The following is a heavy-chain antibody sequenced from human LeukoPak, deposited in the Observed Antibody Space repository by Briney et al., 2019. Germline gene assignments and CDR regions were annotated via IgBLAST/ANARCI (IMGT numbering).Heavy chain of an antibody. J-gene: IGHJ5*02. CDR1: GYTFTGYY. V-gene: IGHV1-2*02. D-gene: IGHD6-13*01. Sequence: ASVKVSCKASGYTFTGYYMHWVRQAPGQGLEWMGWINPNSGGTNYAQKFQGRVTMTRDTSISTAYMELGRLRSDDTAVYYCARDERSSSWSVMYNWFDPWGQGTLVTVSS. CDR2: INPNSGGT. CDR3: ARDERSSSWSVMYNWFDP.